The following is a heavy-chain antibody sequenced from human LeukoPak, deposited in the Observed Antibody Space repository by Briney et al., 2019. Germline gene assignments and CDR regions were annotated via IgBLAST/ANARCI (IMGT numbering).Heavy chain of an antibody. Sequence: SETLSLTCTVSGGSISSYYWSWIRQPPGKGLEWIGYIYYSGSTNYNPSLKSRVTISVDTSKNQFSLKLSSVTAADTAVYYCAREMYGSGWYNYYYYYYMDVWGKGTTVTVSS. CDR2: IYYSGST. J-gene: IGHJ6*03. CDR1: GGSISSYY. V-gene: IGHV4-59*01. CDR3: AREMYGSGWYNYYYYYYMDV. D-gene: IGHD6-19*01.